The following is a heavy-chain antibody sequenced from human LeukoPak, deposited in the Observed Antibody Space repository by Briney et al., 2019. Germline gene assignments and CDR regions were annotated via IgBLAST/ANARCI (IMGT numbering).Heavy chain of an antibody. Sequence: AASVKVSCKASGYTFTSYGISWVRQAPGQGLEWMGWISAYNGNTNYAQKLQGRVTMTTDTSTSTAYMELRSLRSDDTAVYYCARTLPTWIQLHFDYWGQGTLVTVSS. D-gene: IGHD5-18*01. V-gene: IGHV1-18*01. J-gene: IGHJ4*02. CDR3: ARTLPTWIQLHFDY. CDR2: ISAYNGNT. CDR1: GYTFTSYG.